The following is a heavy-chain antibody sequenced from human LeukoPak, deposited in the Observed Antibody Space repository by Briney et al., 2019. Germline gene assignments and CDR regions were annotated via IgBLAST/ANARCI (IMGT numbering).Heavy chain of an antibody. V-gene: IGHV3-21*01. D-gene: IGHD3-22*01. Sequence: GGSLGLSCVASGFTFSSYTMNWVRQAPGKGLEWVSSTSSSSSYIYYADSVKGRFTISRDNAKKSVYLQMNSLRVEDTAVYYCARACVYYDSSGCDYWGQGTMVTVSS. CDR2: TSSSSSYI. CDR3: ARACVYYDSSGCDY. CDR1: GFTFSSYT. J-gene: IGHJ3*01.